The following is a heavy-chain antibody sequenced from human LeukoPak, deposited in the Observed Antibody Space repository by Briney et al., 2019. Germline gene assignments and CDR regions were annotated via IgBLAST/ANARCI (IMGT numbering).Heavy chain of an antibody. V-gene: IGHV3-66*01. CDR1: GFTVSSNY. Sequence: GGSLRLSCAASGFTVSSNYMSWVRQAPGKGLECVSVIHSGGSTYYADSVKGRFTISRDNSKNTLYLQMNSLRAEDTALYYCARGGYSSGPGTFDYWGQGTLVTVSS. D-gene: IGHD6-19*01. CDR2: IHSGGST. J-gene: IGHJ4*02. CDR3: ARGGYSSGPGTFDY.